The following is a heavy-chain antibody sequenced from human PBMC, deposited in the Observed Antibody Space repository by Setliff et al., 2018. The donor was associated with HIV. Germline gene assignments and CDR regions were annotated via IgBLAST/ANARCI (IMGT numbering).Heavy chain of an antibody. J-gene: IGHJ3*02. D-gene: IGHD3-10*01. CDR3: ATPGVGAGAFDI. V-gene: IGHV1-18*04. Sequence: ASVTVSCQASGSSFTFYGLHWVRQAPGQGLEWMGWVSVYNGNTKYAENFQDRLTLTTDASTGTGFMELRGLRSDDTAVYYCATPGVGAGAFDIWGRGTMVTVS. CDR1: GSSFTFYG. CDR2: VSVYNGNT.